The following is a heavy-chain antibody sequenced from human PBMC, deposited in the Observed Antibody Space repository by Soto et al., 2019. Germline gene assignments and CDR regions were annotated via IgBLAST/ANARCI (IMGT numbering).Heavy chain of an antibody. D-gene: IGHD3-16*01. CDR3: AGNSSTLPQIPFDY. V-gene: IGHV1-18*01. CDR1: GYTFANYG. CDR2: ISAYNGYT. J-gene: IGHJ4*02. Sequence: QVQLVQSGAEVKKPGASVKVSCKASGYTFANYGISWVRQAPGQGLEWMGWISAYNGYTNYAQNLQGRVPMTTDTSTSTAYLELRILRSDDTAVYYCAGNSSTLPQIPFDYWGQGTLVTVSS.